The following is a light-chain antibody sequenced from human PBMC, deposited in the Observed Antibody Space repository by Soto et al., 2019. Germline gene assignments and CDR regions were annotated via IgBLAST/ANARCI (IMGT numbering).Light chain of an antibody. J-gene: IGLJ3*02. V-gene: IGLV2-11*01. Sequence: QSVLTQPRSVSGSPGQSVTISCTGTSSDVGGYNYVSWYQQYPGKAPKFMIYDVNKRPSGVPDRFSGSKSGNTASLTISGLQAEDEADYYCCSYTDSYTWVFGGGTKLTVL. CDR1: SSDVGGYNY. CDR2: DVN. CDR3: CSYTDSYTWV.